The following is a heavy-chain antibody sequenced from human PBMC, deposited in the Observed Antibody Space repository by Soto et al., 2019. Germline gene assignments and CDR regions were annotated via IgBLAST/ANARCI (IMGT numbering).Heavy chain of an antibody. CDR3: ARDWELGYYYYYGMDV. V-gene: IGHV3-11*01. D-gene: IGHD7-27*01. CDR1: GFTFSDYY. J-gene: IGHJ6*02. CDR2: ISSSGSTI. Sequence: GGSLRLSCAASGFTFSDYYMSWIRQAPGKGLEWVSYISSSGSTIYYADSVKGRFTISRDNAKNSLYLQMNSLRAEDTAVYYCARDWELGYYYYYGMDVWGQGTTVTVSS.